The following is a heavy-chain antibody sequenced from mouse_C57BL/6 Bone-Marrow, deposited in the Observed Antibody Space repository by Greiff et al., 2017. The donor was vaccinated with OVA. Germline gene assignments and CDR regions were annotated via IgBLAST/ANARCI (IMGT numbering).Heavy chain of an antibody. J-gene: IGHJ3*01. Sequence: QVQLQQPGAELVKPGASVKVSCKASGYTFTSYWMHWVKQRPGQGLEWIGRIHPSDSDTNYNQKFKGKATLTVDKSSSTAYMQLSSLTSEDSAVYYCATPRGSRGFAYWGQGTLVTVSA. CDR1: GYTFTSYW. V-gene: IGHV1-74*01. CDR2: IHPSDSDT. D-gene: IGHD1-1*01. CDR3: ATPRGSRGFAY.